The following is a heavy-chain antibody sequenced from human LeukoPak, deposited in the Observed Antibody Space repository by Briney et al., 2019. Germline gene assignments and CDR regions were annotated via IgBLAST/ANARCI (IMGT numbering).Heavy chain of an antibody. D-gene: IGHD4-17*01. V-gene: IGHV3-43*02. J-gene: IGHJ4*02. CDR2: ISGDGGRR. CDR1: GFIFDDYV. CDR3: AKELVTTRLHFFDS. Sequence: PGGSLRLSCAASGFIFDDYVIHWVRQAPGKGLEWVSLISGDGGRRYYADSVKGRFTISRDNRKNSLYLQMDSLRIEDTALYYCAKELVTTRLHFFDSWGQGTLVTVSS.